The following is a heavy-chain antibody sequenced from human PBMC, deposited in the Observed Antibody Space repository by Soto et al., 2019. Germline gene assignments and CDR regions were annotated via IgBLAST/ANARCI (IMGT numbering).Heavy chain of an antibody. D-gene: IGHD3-3*01. CDR1: GYTFTSYA. V-gene: IGHV1-18*01. CDR3: AKDHDGPLDY. J-gene: IGHJ4*02. Sequence: GXXVKVSCKASGYTFTSYAISWVRQAPGQGLEWMGWISAYNGNTNYAQKLQGRVTMTTDTSTSTAYMELRSLRAEDTAVYYCAKDHDGPLDYWGQGTLVTVSS. CDR2: ISAYNGNT.